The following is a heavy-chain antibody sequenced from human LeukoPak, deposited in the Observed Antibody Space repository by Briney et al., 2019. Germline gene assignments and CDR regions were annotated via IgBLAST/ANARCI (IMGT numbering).Heavy chain of an antibody. J-gene: IGHJ4*02. CDR3: ASDPPRYCSDGSCYHDY. CDR2: ISSSGYTI. D-gene: IGHD2-15*01. CDR1: GFTFSSYP. V-gene: IGHV3-48*02. Sequence: GGSLRLSCAASGFTFSSYPMNWVRQAPGKGLEWLSYISSSGYTIYYADSVKGRFSISRDNAKNSLFLQMNSLRDEDTAVYYCASDPPRYCSDGSCYHDYWGQGTLVTVSS.